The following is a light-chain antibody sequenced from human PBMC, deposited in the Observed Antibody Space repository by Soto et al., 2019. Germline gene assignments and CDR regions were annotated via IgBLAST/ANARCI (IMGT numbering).Light chain of an antibody. CDR1: RSVSSY. J-gene: IGKJ5*01. V-gene: IGKV3-11*01. CDR3: QQRSNWPPIT. Sequence: ETAFKQSLATMSLSPGESSTLSCMASRSVSSYLAWYQKNPGQAPRLIIYDASNRATGIPARFSGSGSGTDFTLTISRLEPEDLAVYYGQQRSNWPPITLGQGTRLEIK. CDR2: DAS.